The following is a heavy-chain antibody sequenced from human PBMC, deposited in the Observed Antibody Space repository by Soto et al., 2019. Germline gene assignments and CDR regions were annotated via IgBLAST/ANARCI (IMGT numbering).Heavy chain of an antibody. Sequence: PSETLSLTCTVSGGSIRSGGYYWSWIRQNPGRGLEWIGNIYYSGNTYYNPSLKSRLTISVDTSKNQFSLNLSSVTAADTAVYYCARVRLMVTAGTARQYFGFDVWGQGTTVTVSS. V-gene: IGHV4-31*03. CDR3: ARVRLMVTAGTARQYFGFDV. J-gene: IGHJ6*02. CDR1: GGSIRSGGYY. D-gene: IGHD5-18*01. CDR2: IYYSGNT.